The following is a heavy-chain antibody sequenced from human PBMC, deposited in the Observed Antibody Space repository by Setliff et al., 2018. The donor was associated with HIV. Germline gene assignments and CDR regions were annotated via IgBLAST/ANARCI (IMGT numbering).Heavy chain of an antibody. CDR3: AKDGDYANWDYDAFDI. Sequence: LRLSCAASGFTFNNYAMIWVRQAPGKGLEWVSAISDGGGGTDYADSVKGRVTISRDNSKNTVDLQMNSLRPEDTAVYYCAKDGDYANWDYDAFDIWGQGTLVTVSS. J-gene: IGHJ3*02. D-gene: IGHD1-7*01. CDR1: GFTFNNYA. CDR2: ISDGGGGT. V-gene: IGHV3-23*01.